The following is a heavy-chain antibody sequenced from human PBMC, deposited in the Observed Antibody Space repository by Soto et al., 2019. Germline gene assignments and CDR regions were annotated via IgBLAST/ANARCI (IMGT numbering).Heavy chain of an antibody. CDR2: ISGSGGST. CDR1: GFTFSSYA. CDR3: AKDRVWDNWNWGYYFDY. D-gene: IGHD1-7*01. J-gene: IGHJ4*02. Sequence: ESGGGLVQPGGSLRLSCAASGFTFSSYAMSWVRQAPGKGLEWVSAISGSGGSTYYADSVKGRFTISRDNSKNTLYLQMNSLRAEDTAVYYCAKDRVWDNWNWGYYFDYWGQGTLVTVSS. V-gene: IGHV3-23*01.